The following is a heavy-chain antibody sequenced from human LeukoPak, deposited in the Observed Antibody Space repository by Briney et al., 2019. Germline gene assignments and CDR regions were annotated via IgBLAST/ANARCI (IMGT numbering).Heavy chain of an antibody. CDR2: IYSGGST. J-gene: IGHJ6*04. V-gene: IGHV3-53*01. CDR3: ARDVVVAAIYYGMDV. CDR1: GFTVSSNY. Sequence: GGSLRLSCAASGFTVSSNYMSCVRQAPGKGLEWVSVIYSGGSTYYADSVKGRFTISRDNSKNTLYLQMNSLRAEDTAVYYCARDVVVAAIYYGMDVWGKGTTVTVSS. D-gene: IGHD2-15*01.